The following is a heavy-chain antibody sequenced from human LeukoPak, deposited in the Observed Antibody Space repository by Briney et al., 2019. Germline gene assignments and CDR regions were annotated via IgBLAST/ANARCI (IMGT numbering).Heavy chain of an antibody. V-gene: IGHV4-4*09. Sequence: SETLSLTCTVSGASIPSSYYWSWIRQPPGKGLECIGYISAGGNTNYNPSLKSRVTISVDTSKSQFSLNLSSVTAADTAIYYCARLTGGGSYWGYFDYWGQGNLVTVSS. CDR2: ISAGGNT. CDR1: GASIPSSYY. CDR3: ARLTGGGSYWGYFDY. J-gene: IGHJ4*02. D-gene: IGHD1-26*01.